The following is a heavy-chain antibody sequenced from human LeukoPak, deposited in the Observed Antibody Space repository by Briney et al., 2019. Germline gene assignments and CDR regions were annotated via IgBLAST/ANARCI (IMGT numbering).Heavy chain of an antibody. CDR1: GGSISSYY. V-gene: IGHV4-59*01. Sequence: SETLSLTCTVSGGSISSYYRSWIRQPPGKGLEWIGYIYYSGSTNYNPSLKSRVTISVDTSKNQFSLKLSSVTAADTAVYYCARGERWLQSYFDYWGRGTLVTVSS. D-gene: IGHD5-24*01. J-gene: IGHJ4*02. CDR2: IYYSGST. CDR3: ARGERWLQSYFDY.